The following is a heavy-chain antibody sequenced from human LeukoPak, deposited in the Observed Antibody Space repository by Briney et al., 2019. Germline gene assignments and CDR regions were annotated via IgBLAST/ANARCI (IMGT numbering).Heavy chain of an antibody. D-gene: IGHD6-13*01. J-gene: IGHJ6*02. CDR3: ARGVAAAGVNYYYGMDV. V-gene: IGHV1-8*01. CDR2: MNTNSGNT. CDR1: GYTFTSYD. Sequence: ASVKVSCKASGYTFTSYDINWVRQATGQGLEWMGWMNTNSGNTGYAQKFQGRVTMTRNTSISTAYMELSSLRSEDTAVYYCARGVAAAGVNYYYGMDVWGQGTTVTVSS.